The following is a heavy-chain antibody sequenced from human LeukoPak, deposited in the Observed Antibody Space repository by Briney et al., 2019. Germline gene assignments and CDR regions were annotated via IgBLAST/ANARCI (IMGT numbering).Heavy chain of an antibody. CDR3: ARDRINGWFDP. J-gene: IGHJ5*02. D-gene: IGHD2-15*01. CDR1: GGSISSGGYY. V-gene: IGHV4-31*03. Sequence: SETLSLTCTVSGGSISSGGYYWSWIRQHPGKGLEWIGYIYYSGSTYYNPSLKSRVTISVDTSKNQFSLKLSSVTAADTAVYYCARDRINGWFDPWGQGTLVTVSS. CDR2: IYYSGST.